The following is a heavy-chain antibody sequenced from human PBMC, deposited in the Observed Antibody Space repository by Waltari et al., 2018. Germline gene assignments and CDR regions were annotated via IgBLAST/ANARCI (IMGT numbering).Heavy chain of an antibody. J-gene: IGHJ4*02. CDR2: IYYSGRT. CDR3: ARIFGVATNPTGSFDY. Sequence: QLQLQESGPGLVKPSETLSLTCTVSGGSISSSSYYWGWIRQPPGKGLEWIGSIYYSGRTYYNPSLKSRVTISVDTSKNQFSLKLSSVTAADTAVYYCARIFGVATNPTGSFDYWGQGTLVTVSS. V-gene: IGHV4-39*07. D-gene: IGHD5-12*01. CDR1: GGSISSSSYY.